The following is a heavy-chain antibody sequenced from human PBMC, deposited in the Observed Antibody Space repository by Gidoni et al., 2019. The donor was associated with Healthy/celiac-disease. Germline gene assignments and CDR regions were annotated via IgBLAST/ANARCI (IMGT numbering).Heavy chain of an antibody. J-gene: IGHJ5*02. CDR3: TREYCSSTSCHSGWFDP. V-gene: IGHV3-49*05. CDR2: IRSKAYGGTT. D-gene: IGHD2-2*02. CDR1: GFPFGDYD. Sequence: EVQLVESGGGLVKPGRSLRLSCTASGFPFGDYDMSWFRQAPGKGLEWVGFIRSKAYGGTTEYAASVKGRFTISRDDSKSIAYLQMNSLKTEDTAVYYCTREYCSSTSCHSGWFDPWGQGTLVTVSS.